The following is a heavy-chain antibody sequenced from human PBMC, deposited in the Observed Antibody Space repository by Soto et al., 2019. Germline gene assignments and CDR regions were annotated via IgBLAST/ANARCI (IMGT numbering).Heavy chain of an antibody. CDR2: IYYSGST. J-gene: IGHJ4*02. Sequence: SETLSLTCTVSGGSISSSSYYWGWIRQPPGKGLEWIGSIYYSGSTYYNPSLKSRVTISVDTSKNQFSLKLSSVTAADTAVYYCARQPRWLQPRGYYFDYWGQGTLVTV. D-gene: IGHD5-12*01. CDR1: GGSISSSSYY. CDR3: ARQPRWLQPRGYYFDY. V-gene: IGHV4-39*01.